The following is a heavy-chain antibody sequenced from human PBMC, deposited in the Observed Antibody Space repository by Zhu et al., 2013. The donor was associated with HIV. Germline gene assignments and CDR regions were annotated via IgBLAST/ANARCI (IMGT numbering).Heavy chain of an antibody. Sequence: QVQLVQSGAEVKKPGDSVKVSCKASGYTFIGYYVHWVRQAPGQGLEWMGYIDPNSGDTKYSQKFDGRVTMTRDTSTSTAYMELQTLRFDDTALYFCARWEVPPTPNARYYMDVWGKGTRSPVSS. CDR2: IDPNSGDT. J-gene: IGHJ6*03. CDR3: ARWEVPPTPNARYYMDV. CDR1: GYTFIGYY. D-gene: IGHD1-26*01. V-gene: IGHV1-2*02.